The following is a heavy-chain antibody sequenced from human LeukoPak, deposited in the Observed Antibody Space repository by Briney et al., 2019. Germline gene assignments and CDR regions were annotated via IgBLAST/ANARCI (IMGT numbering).Heavy chain of an antibody. J-gene: IGHJ4*02. CDR1: GCTFSNYC. CDR2: ICPGGTIT. V-gene: IGHV3-74*01. CDR3: VRDFRSADY. Sequence: PGGSLRVSCTASGCTFSNYCMHWVRQTPGKGLIWVSRICPGGTITNYADSVKGRFTISRDDAKNMMFLQMNSLRADDTAVYYCVRDFRSADYWGQGILVTVSS.